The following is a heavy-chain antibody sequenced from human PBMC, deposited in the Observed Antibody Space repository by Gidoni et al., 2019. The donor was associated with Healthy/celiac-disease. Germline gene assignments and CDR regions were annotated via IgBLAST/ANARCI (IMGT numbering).Heavy chain of an antibody. J-gene: IGHJ5*02. CDR1: GGTFSSYA. Sequence: QVQLVQSGAEVKKPGSSVKVSCKASGGTFSSYAIRWVRQAPGQGLEWMGGIIPIFGTANYAQKFQGRVTITADESTSTAYMELSSLRSEDTAVYYCARGPGYCSGGSCYGGAWFDPWGQGTLVTVSS. V-gene: IGHV1-69*01. CDR3: ARGPGYCSGGSCYGGAWFDP. D-gene: IGHD2-15*01. CDR2: IIPIFGTA.